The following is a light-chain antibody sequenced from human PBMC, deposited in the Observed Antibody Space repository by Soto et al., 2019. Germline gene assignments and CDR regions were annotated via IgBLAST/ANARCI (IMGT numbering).Light chain of an antibody. J-gene: IGKJ4*01. Sequence: DIQMTQSQSSLSASVGYRVTITCRASQGIRNYLAWYQQKPGKVPKLLIYAAATLQSGVPSRFSGSGSGTDCTLTISSLQPEDVATYYCHKYNSDPRTFGGGTKVDIK. CDR1: QGIRNY. V-gene: IGKV1-27*01. CDR2: AAA. CDR3: HKYNSDPRT.